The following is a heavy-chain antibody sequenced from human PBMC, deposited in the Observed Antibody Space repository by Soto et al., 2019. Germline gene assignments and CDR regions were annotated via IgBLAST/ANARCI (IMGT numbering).Heavy chain of an antibody. V-gene: IGHV1-18*01. CDR1: GYTFTSYG. Sequence: GASVKVSCKASGYTFTSYGISWVRQAPGQGLERIGWISAYNGNTNYAQKLQGRVTMTTDTSTSTAYMELRSLRSDDTAVYYCARDWNGGSWFDPRGQGTLVTVSS. CDR3: ARDWNGGSWFDP. D-gene: IGHD1-1*01. CDR2: ISAYNGNT. J-gene: IGHJ5*02.